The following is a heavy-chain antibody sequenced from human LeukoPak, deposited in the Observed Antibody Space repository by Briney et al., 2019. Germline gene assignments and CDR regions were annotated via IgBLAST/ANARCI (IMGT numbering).Heavy chain of an antibody. Sequence: PSETLSLTCTVSGGSISSYYWSWIRQPPGKGLEWIGYIYTTGSTKYNPSLKSRVTISVDTSKNQFSLKLSSVTAADTAVYYCARQGNYASNWFDPWGQGTLVTVSS. J-gene: IGHJ5*02. CDR2: IYTTGST. CDR3: ARQGNYASNWFDP. CDR1: GGSISSYY. D-gene: IGHD2-2*01. V-gene: IGHV4-4*09.